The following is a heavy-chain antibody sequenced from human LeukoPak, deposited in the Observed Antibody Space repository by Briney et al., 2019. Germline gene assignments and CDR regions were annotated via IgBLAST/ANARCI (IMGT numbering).Heavy chain of an antibody. Sequence: PGRSLRLSCTASGFTLSSYAMHWVRQAPGKGLEWVSLIYSGGSTYYADSVKGRFTISRDNSKNTLYLQMNSLRAEDTAVYYCARGHSGYHNTGGQGTLVTVSS. D-gene: IGHD5-12*01. CDR1: GFTLSSYA. CDR3: ARGHSGYHNT. J-gene: IGHJ4*02. V-gene: IGHV3-66*01. CDR2: IYSGGST.